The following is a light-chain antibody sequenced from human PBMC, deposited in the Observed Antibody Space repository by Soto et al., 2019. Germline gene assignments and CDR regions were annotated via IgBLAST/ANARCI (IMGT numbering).Light chain of an antibody. CDR1: QSVGSNY. Sequence: IVLTQSPCTLSLSPGESATLSCRASQSVGSNYLAWYQQRPGQAPRLLIYDASSRATGIPDRFSGSGSGTDFTLTIGRLETEDFAVYYCQQYGSSSWTFGQGTKVDIK. CDR3: QQYGSSSWT. J-gene: IGKJ1*01. CDR2: DAS. V-gene: IGKV3-20*01.